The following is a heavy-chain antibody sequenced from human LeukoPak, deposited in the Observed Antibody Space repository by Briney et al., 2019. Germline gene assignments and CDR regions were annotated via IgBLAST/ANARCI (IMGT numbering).Heavy chain of an antibody. D-gene: IGHD2-15*01. V-gene: IGHV3-7*01. Sequence: PGGSLRLSCAASGFTFSSYWMSWVRQAPGKGLEWVANIKQDGSEKYYVDSVKGRFTISRDNAKNSLYLQMNSLRAEDTAVYYCARGRLGYCSGGSCSGYWGQGTLVTVSS. CDR3: ARGRLGYCSGGSCSGY. J-gene: IGHJ4*02. CDR1: GFTFSSYW. CDR2: IKQDGSEK.